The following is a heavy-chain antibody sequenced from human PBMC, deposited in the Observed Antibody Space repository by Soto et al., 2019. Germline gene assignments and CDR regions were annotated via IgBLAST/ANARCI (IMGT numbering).Heavy chain of an antibody. CDR1: GYTFADYA. Sequence: QVQFVQSGAEVKKPGASVKVSCKASGYTFADYAIHWVRQAPGQSLEWMGWINAGNGDTKYSQKYQGRVTLTTDTSASTAYMDIYSLTTDDTAVYYCARDRWVTTLTFDKWGQGTLVIVSS. D-gene: IGHD4-17*01. CDR3: ARDRWVTTLTFDK. J-gene: IGHJ4*02. V-gene: IGHV1-3*01. CDR2: INAGNGDT.